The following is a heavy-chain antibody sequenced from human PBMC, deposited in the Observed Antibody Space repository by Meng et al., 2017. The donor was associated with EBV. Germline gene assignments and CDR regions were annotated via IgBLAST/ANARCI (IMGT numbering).Heavy chain of an antibody. D-gene: IGHD1/OR15-1a*01. CDR3: VRELVGGTFDY. CDR2: IIPAGGNT. J-gene: IGHJ4*02. Sequence: GQFVQSGDEVKKPRASVKVSCKASGYTFTSYYLHWVRQAPGQGLEWMGIIIPAGGNTNYAQKFRGRFTMTRDTSTSTVYMDLRILTSEDTAVYYCVRELVGGTFDYWGQGTLVTVSS. V-gene: IGHV1-46*01. CDR1: GYTFTSYY.